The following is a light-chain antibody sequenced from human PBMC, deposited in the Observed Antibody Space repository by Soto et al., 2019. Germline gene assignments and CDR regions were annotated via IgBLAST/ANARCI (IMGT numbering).Light chain of an antibody. Sequence: QSALTQSASVSGSPGQSITISCTGTSSDVGGYNFVSWYQHHPGKAPKLMIYEVSNRPSGVSNRFSGSKSGNTASLTISGLQAEDEADYYCSSYRSSRTVIFGGGTKLTVL. CDR3: SSYRSSRTVI. J-gene: IGLJ2*01. CDR2: EVS. CDR1: SSDVGGYNF. V-gene: IGLV2-14*01.